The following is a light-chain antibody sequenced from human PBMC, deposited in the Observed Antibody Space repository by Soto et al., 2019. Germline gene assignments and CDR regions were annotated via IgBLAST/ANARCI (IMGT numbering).Light chain of an antibody. Sequence: QSALTQPASVSGSPGQSITISCTGTTSDVGSYDLVSWYQQHPGKAPKVMIYDVSKRPAGDSNRFSGSKSGNTASLTISGLQAEDEAEYDCCAYAGGRSPYVFGTGTKLTFL. V-gene: IGLV2-23*02. CDR3: CAYAGGRSPYV. CDR1: TSDVGSYDL. CDR2: DVS. J-gene: IGLJ1*01.